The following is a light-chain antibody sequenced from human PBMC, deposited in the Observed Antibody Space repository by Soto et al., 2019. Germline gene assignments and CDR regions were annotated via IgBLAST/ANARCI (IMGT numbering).Light chain of an antibody. J-gene: IGLJ3*02. Sequence: SYELTQPPSVSVAPGKTASITCGGNNIGGKTVHGFQQKPGQAPVVVLYYDTHRPSGIPERFSGSNSGNTATLTISRVEAGDEADYYCHVWDSSRDHVVFGGGTKLTVL. V-gene: IGLV3-21*04. CDR1: NIGGKT. CDR2: YDT. CDR3: HVWDSSRDHVV.